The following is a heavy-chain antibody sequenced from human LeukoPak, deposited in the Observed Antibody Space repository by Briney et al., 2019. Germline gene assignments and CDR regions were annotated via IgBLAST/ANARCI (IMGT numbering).Heavy chain of an antibody. CDR3: ARERGYSYGDDAFDI. V-gene: IGHV3-48*03. J-gene: IGHJ3*02. CDR1: GFTFSSFE. CDR2: ISSSGSTI. Sequence: PGGSLRLSCAASGFTFSSFEMNWVRQAPGKGLEWVSYISSSGSTIYYADSVKGRFTISRDNARNSLYLQMNSLRAEDTAVYYCARERGYSYGDDAFDIWGQGTLVTVSS. D-gene: IGHD5-18*01.